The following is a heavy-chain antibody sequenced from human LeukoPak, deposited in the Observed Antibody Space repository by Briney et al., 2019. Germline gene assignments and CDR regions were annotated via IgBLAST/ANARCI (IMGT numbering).Heavy chain of an antibody. V-gene: IGHV4-34*01. J-gene: IGHJ4*02. CDR2: INHSGST. D-gene: IGHD6-19*01. Sequence: SETLTLTCAVYGGSFSGYYWSWIRQPPGKGLEWIGEINHSGSTNYNPSLKSRVTISVDTSKNQFSLKLSSVTAADTAVYYCARDLRDSSGWYGKDYWGQGTLVTVSS. CDR3: ARDLRDSSGWYGKDY. CDR1: GGSFSGYY.